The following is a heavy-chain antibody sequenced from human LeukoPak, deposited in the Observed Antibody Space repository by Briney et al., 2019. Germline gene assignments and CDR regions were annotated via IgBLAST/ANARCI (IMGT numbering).Heavy chain of an antibody. D-gene: IGHD6-13*01. J-gene: IGHJ4*02. CDR2: IRYDGSNK. CDR3: AKDWRIAAAGRAGY. V-gene: IGHV3-30*02. CDR1: GFTFSSYG. Sequence: PGGSLRLSCAASGFTFSSYGMHWVRQAPGKGLEWVAFIRYDGSNKYYADSVKGRFTISRDNSKNTLYLQMNSLRAEDTAVYYCAKDWRIAAAGRAGYWGQGTLVTVSS.